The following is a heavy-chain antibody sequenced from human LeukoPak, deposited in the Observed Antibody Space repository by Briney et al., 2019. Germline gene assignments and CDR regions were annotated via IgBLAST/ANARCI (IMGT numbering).Heavy chain of an antibody. CDR1: GGSISSGGYY. J-gene: IGHJ3*02. CDR2: IYYSGST. Sequence: PSETLSLTCTVSGGSISSGGYYWSWIRQHPGKGLEWIGYIYYSGSTYYNPSLKSRVTISVDTSKNQFSLKLSSVTAADTAVYYCARGHYYDSSGYPPVGAFDIWGQGTMVTVSP. V-gene: IGHV4-31*03. CDR3: ARGHYYDSSGYPPVGAFDI. D-gene: IGHD3-22*01.